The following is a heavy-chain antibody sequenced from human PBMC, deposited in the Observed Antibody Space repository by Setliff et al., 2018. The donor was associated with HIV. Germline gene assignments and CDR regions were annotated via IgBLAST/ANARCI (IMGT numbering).Heavy chain of an antibody. CDR2: IYSSGST. J-gene: IGHJ3*01. CDR3: VKHFWTDYYDWRDTGAFDL. V-gene: IGHV4-4*08. D-gene: IGHD3-22*01. Sequence: AETLSLTCTVSGVSISGHYLSWIRQPPGRGLEWIGYIYSSGSTNFNPPLQSRVTISIDTSKNQSSLNLSSVTAADTAVYYCVKHFWTDYYDWRDTGAFDLWGQGTMVTVSS. CDR1: GVSISGHY.